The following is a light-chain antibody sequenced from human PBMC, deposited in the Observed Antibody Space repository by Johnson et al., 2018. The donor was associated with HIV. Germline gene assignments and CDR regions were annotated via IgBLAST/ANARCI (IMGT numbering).Light chain of an antibody. CDR2: ENN. Sequence: QSVLTQPPSVSAAPGQKVTVSCSESSSNIGSNYVSWYQQLPGTAPKLLIYENNKRPSGIPDRFSGSKSGTSATLGITGLQTGDEADYYCGTWDSSLSEGVFGTGTKVTVL. J-gene: IGLJ1*01. CDR1: SSNIGSNY. CDR3: GTWDSSLSEGV. V-gene: IGLV1-51*02.